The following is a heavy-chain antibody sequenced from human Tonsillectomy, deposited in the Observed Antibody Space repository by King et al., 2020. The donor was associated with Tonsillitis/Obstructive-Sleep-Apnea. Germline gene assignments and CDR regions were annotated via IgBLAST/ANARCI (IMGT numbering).Heavy chain of an antibody. D-gene: IGHD4-11*01. CDR1: GYSFTSYW. J-gene: IGHJ3*02. CDR2: IYPGDSDT. V-gene: IGHV5-51*01. CDR3: ARPMTTDNDAFDS. Sequence: EVQLLQSGAEVKKPGESLKISCKGSGYSFTSYWIGWGRQMPGKGLEWMGIIYPGDSDTGYSPSFQGQVTISADKSISTAYLQWSSLTASDTAMYYCARPMTTDNDAFDSWGQGTMVTVSS.